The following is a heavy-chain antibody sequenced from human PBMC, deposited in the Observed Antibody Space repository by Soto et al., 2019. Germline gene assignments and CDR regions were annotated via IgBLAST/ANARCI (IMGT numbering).Heavy chain of an antibody. J-gene: IGHJ4*02. CDR3: AKNREPMAARPQIFDY. V-gene: IGHV3-23*01. Sequence: GGSLRLSCAASGFTFSSYAMSWVRQAPGKGLEWVSAISGSGGSTYYADSVKGRFTISRDNSKNTLYLQMNSLRAEDTAVYYCAKNREPMAARPQIFDYWGQGTLVTVSS. CDR1: GFTFSSYA. D-gene: IGHD6-6*01. CDR2: ISGSGGST.